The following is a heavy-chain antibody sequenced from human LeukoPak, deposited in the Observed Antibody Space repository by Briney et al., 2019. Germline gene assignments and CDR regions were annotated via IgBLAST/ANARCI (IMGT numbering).Heavy chain of an antibody. CDR2: ISSSSSYI. CDR3: AREGLRFREFDY. CDR1: GFTFSSYS. D-gene: IGHD5-12*01. V-gene: IGHV3-21*01. Sequence: GGSVRLSCAASGFTFSSYSMNWVCQAPGKGLEWVSSISSSSSYIYYADSVKGRFTISRDNAKNSLYLQMNSLRAEDTAVYYCAREGLRFREFDYWGQGTLVTVSS. J-gene: IGHJ4*02.